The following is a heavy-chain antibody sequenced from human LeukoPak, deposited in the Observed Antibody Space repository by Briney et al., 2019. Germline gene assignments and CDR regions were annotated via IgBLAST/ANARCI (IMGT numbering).Heavy chain of an antibody. J-gene: IGHJ4*02. V-gene: IGHV4-39*07. CDR2: IYYTGST. CDR1: GGSINSDSSSSYF. Sequence: SETLSLTCSVSGGSINSDSSSSYFWAWIRQPPGRGMEWIGSIYYTGSTNYNPSLKSRVTISVDTSKNQFSLKLSSVTAADTAVYYCARGLVGYSGRTGYFDYWGQGTLVTVSS. CDR3: ARGLVGYSGRTGYFDY. D-gene: IGHD5-12*01.